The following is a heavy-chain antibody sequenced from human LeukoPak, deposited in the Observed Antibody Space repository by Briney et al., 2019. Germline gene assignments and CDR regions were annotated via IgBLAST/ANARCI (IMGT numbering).Heavy chain of an antibody. CDR2: INQDGSEK. J-gene: IGHJ4*02. CDR3: AKDRSMVRGTYFDY. V-gene: IGHV3-7*01. D-gene: IGHD3-10*01. Sequence: GGSLRLSCAASGFTFSSYWMSWVRQAPGKGLEWVANINQDGSEKSYVDSVKGRFTISRDNSKNTLYLQMNSLRAEDTAVYYCAKDRSMVRGTYFDYWGQGTLVTVSS. CDR1: GFTFSSYW.